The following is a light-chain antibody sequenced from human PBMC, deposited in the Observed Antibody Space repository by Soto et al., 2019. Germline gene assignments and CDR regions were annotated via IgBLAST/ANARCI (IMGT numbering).Light chain of an antibody. J-gene: IGLJ2*01. CDR1: SSDVGGYNS. Sequence: QSALTQPCSVSGSPGQSVTISCTGTSSDVGGYNSVSWYQQHPGKAPKLMIFDVSKRPSGVPDRFSGSKSGNTASLTISGLQAEDEGDYYCCSYAGSLVVFGGGTKLTVL. CDR2: DVS. CDR3: CSYAGSLVV. V-gene: IGLV2-11*01.